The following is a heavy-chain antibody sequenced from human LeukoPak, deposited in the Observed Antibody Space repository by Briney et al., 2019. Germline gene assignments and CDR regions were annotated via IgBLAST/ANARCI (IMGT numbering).Heavy chain of an antibody. CDR1: GGSINSATYY. D-gene: IGHD3-10*01. V-gene: IGHV4-61*02. J-gene: IGHJ3*02. Sequence: SETLSLTCTVSGGSINSATYYWSWIRQPAGKGLEWIGRLYTSGSTNYNPSLKSRVTISVDTSKNQFSLKLSSVTAADTAVYYCARGSPWFGELRDAFDIWGQGTMVTVSS. CDR2: LYTSGST. CDR3: ARGSPWFGELRDAFDI.